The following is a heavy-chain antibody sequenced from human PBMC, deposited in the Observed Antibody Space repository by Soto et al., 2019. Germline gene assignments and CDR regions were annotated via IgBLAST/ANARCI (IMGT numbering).Heavy chain of an antibody. CDR3: ARARITMVRGVIIYPPYYYYGMDV. V-gene: IGHV4-34*01. CDR1: GGSFSGYY. D-gene: IGHD3-10*01. J-gene: IGHJ6*02. Sequence: SETLSLTCAVYGGSFSGYYWSWIRQPPGKGLEWIGEINHSGSTNYNPSLKSRVTISVDTSKNQFSLKLSSVTAADAAVYYCARARITMVRGVIIYPPYYYYGMDVWGQGTTVTVSS. CDR2: INHSGST.